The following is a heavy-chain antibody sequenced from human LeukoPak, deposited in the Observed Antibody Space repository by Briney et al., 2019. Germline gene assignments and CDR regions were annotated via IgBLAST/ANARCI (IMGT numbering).Heavy chain of an antibody. CDR3: ARGITMVRGVVYNWFDP. V-gene: IGHV1-2*02. J-gene: IGHJ5*02. D-gene: IGHD3-10*01. CDR1: GYTFTGYY. CDR2: INPNSGGT. Sequence: GASVKVSCKASGYTFTGYYMHWVRQAPGQGLEWMGWINPNSGGTNYAQKFQGRVTMTRDASISTAYMELSRLRSDDTAVYYCARGITMVRGVVYNWFDPWGQGTRVTVSS.